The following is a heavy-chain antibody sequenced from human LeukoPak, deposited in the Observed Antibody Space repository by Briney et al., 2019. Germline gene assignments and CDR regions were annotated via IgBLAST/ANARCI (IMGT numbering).Heavy chain of an antibody. D-gene: IGHD6-19*01. CDR3: ARSYSSGWYYFDY. CDR2: INSNGGAT. J-gene: IGHJ4*02. V-gene: IGHV3-64*01. Sequence: PGGSLRLSCAASGFNFNIHAMHWVRQAPGMRPEHVAAINSNGGATYYANSVKGRFTIFRDNSRNTLDLQMDSLRSDDTAVYYCARSYSSGWYYFDYWGQGTLVTVSS. CDR1: GFNFNIHA.